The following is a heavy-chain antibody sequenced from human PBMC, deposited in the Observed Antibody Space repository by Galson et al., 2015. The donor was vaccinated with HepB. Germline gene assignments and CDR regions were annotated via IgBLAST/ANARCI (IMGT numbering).Heavy chain of an antibody. D-gene: IGHD6-19*01. CDR3: ARDQPVRLGSSGQSADY. Sequence: SVKVSCKASGYTFTSYAMHWVRQAPGQRLEWMGWINAGNGNTKYSQKFQGRVTITRDTSASTAYMELSSLRSEDTAVYYCARDQPVRLGSSGQSADYWGQGTLVTVSS. CDR2: INAGNGNT. V-gene: IGHV1-3*01. CDR1: GYTFTSYA. J-gene: IGHJ4*02.